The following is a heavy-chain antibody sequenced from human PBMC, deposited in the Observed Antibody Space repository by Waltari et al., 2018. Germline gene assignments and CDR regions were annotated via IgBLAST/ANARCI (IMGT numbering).Heavy chain of an antibody. D-gene: IGHD3-3*01. V-gene: IGHV3-48*04. Sequence: EVQLVESGGGLVQPGGSLRLSCAASGFTFSSYSMNWVRQAPGKGLEWVSYISSSSTIYYADSVKGRFTISRDNAKNSLYLQMNSLRAEDTAVYYCARRNYDFWSGYTYGWYFDYWGQGTLVTVSS. CDR1: GFTFSSYS. J-gene: IGHJ4*02. CDR2: ISSSSTI. CDR3: ARRNYDFWSGYTYGWYFDY.